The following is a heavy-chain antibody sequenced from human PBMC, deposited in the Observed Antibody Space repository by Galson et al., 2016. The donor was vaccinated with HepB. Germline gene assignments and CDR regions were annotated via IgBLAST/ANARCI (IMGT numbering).Heavy chain of an antibody. J-gene: IGHJ5*02. CDR2: IYHNGNA. CDR3: ARDHSDLSKAWFDP. V-gene: IGHV4-4*01. Sequence: SLRLSCAVSGFTFSNYWMTWVRQAPGKGLEWIGEIYHNGNANYNPSLESRVTMSMDKSKNQFSLRLASVTSADTAVYFCARDHSDLSKAWFDPWGQGTLVTVSS. D-gene: IGHD4-11*01. CDR1: GFTFSNYW.